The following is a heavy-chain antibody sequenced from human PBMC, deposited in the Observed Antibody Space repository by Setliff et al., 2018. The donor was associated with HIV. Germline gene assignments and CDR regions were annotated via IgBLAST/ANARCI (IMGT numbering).Heavy chain of an antibody. Sequence: KSSETLSLTCTVSGGSISSYYWSWIRQPPGKGLEWIGYIYYSGSTNYNPSLKSRVTISVDTSKNQFSLKLNSVTAADTAAYYCARDSDLDHSSSARWYFDLWGRGTLVTVSS. V-gene: IGHV4-59*01. J-gene: IGHJ2*01. CDR3: ARDSDLDHSSSARWYFDL. CDR2: IYYSGST. CDR1: GGSISSYY. D-gene: IGHD6-6*01.